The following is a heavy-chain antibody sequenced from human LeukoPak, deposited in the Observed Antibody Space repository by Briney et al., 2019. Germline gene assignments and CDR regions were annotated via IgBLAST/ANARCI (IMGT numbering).Heavy chain of an antibody. CDR2: IYWDDDK. CDR1: GFSLSTSGVG. Sequence: SGPTLVKPTQTLTLTCTFSGFSLSTSGVGVGWIRQPPGKALEWLALIYWDDDKRYSPSLKSRLTTTKDTSKNQVVLTMTNMDPVDTATYYCAHADSSGCPLDYWGRGTLVTVSS. V-gene: IGHV2-5*02. J-gene: IGHJ4*02. CDR3: AHADSSGCPLDY. D-gene: IGHD3-22*01.